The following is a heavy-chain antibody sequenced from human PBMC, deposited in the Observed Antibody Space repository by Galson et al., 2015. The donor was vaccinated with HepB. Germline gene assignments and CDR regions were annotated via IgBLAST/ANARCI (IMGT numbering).Heavy chain of an antibody. Sequence: SVKVSCKVSGYTLTELSMYWVRQAPGKGLEWMGGFDPEDGETIYAQKFQGRVTMTEDTSTDTAYMELSSLTSEDTAVYYCATEVSSFSGYEPLRYWGQGTLVTVSS. D-gene: IGHD5-12*01. J-gene: IGHJ4*02. V-gene: IGHV1-24*01. CDR1: GYTLTELS. CDR3: ATEVSSFSGYEPLRY. CDR2: FDPEDGET.